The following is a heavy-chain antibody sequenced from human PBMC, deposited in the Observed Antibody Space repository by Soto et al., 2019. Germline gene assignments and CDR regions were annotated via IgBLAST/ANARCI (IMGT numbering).Heavy chain of an antibody. CDR2: INHSGST. J-gene: IGHJ4*02. Sequence: SETLSLTCAAYDGSFSGYYWSWIRQPPGKGLEWIGEINHSGSTNYNPSLKSRVTISVDTSKNQFSLKLSSVTAADTAVYYCARDSRGSYGVDYWAQGTLVTVSS. V-gene: IGHV4-34*01. D-gene: IGHD1-26*01. CDR1: DGSFSGYY. CDR3: ARDSRGSYGVDY.